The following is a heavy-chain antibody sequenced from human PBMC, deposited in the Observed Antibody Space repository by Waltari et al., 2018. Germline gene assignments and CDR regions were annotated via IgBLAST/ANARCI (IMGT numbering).Heavy chain of an antibody. D-gene: IGHD6-19*01. CDR3: ARVGDSSCWSPLGLRWFDP. Sequence: QVHLVQSGAEVKKPGASVKVSCKASGYTFTSYGISWVRQAPGQGLEWMGWISAYNGKTNYAQNVQVRVTITTDTSTRTAYMELRSLRSDDTAVYYCARVGDSSCWSPLGLRWFDPWGQGTLVTVSS. J-gene: IGHJ5*02. V-gene: IGHV1-18*01. CDR1: GYTFTSYG. CDR2: ISAYNGKT.